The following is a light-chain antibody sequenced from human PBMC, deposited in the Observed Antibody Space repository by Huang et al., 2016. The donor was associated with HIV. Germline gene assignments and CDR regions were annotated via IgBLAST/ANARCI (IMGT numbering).Light chain of an antibody. CDR2: AAD. J-gene: IGKJ4*01. CDR3: QQSYSIPS. CDR1: ESISSY. V-gene: IGKV1-39*01. Sequence: DIQMNQSPSSLSASVGDRVTITCRSSESISSYLNWNQQKPGKGPKLLIYAADSLLSGVPSRFSGSGSGTDFTLTISSLQPEDFATYFCQQSYSIPSFGGGTKVDIK.